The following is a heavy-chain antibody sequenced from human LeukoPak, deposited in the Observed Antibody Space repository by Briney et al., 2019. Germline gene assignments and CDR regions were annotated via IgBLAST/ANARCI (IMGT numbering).Heavy chain of an antibody. CDR3: AKDAPYVDMATMVKAYFFDY. D-gene: IGHD5-24*01. CDR2: ISGGGDST. J-gene: IGHJ4*02. CDR1: GFTFSNNA. V-gene: IGHV3-23*01. Sequence: GGSLRLSCAASGFTFSNNAMSWVRQAPGKGLEWVSGISGGGDSTSYAGSVKGRFTISRDNSRNTLYLQMNSLRAEDTAIYYCAKDAPYVDMATMVKAYFFDYWGQGTLVTVSS.